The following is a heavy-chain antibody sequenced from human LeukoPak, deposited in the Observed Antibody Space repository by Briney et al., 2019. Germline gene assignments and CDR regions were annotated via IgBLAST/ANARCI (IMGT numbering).Heavy chain of an antibody. V-gene: IGHV4-59*01. CDR3: ARAPGLRFLEWLTNWFDP. D-gene: IGHD3-3*01. CDR2: IYYSGST. Sequence: PSETLSLTCTVSGGSISSYYWSWIRQPPGKGLEWIGYIYYSGSTNYNPSLKSRVTISVDTSKNQFSLKLSSVTAADTAVYYCARAPGLRFLEWLTNWFDPWGQGTLVTVSS. CDR1: GGSISSYY. J-gene: IGHJ5*02.